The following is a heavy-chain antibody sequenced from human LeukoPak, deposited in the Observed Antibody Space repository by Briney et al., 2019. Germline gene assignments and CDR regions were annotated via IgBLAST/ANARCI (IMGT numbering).Heavy chain of an antibody. Sequence: GGSRRLSCAASGFTFCNYGMKWVRQAPGEGLEWVSYISSSCITIQYADSVRGRFTISRDNAKNSQCLQMNSLRAEDTAVYYCAKAPHSSSFNYYYSMDVWGKGTTVTVSS. D-gene: IGHD6-13*01. CDR1: GFTFCNYG. CDR2: ISSSCITI. J-gene: IGHJ6*03. V-gene: IGHV3-48*04. CDR3: AKAPHSSSFNYYYSMDV.